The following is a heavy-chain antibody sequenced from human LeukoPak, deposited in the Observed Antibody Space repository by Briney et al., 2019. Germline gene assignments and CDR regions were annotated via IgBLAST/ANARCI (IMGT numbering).Heavy chain of an antibody. J-gene: IGHJ6*02. CDR1: GYTFTSYD. D-gene: IGHD3-10*01. V-gene: IGHV1-8*01. CDR2: MNPNSGNT. CDR3: ARDRRIYYGSGSYYSMDV. Sequence: ASVKVSCKASGYTFTSYDINWVRQATGQGLEWMGWMNPNSGNTGYAQKFQGRVTMTRTTSISTAYMELSSLRSEDTAVYYCARDRRIYYGSGSYYSMDVWGQGTTVTVSS.